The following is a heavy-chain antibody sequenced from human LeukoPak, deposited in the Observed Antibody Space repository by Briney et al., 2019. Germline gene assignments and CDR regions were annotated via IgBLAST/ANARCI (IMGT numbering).Heavy chain of an antibody. CDR2: INPNNGNT. J-gene: IGHJ3*02. CDR1: SYTFTRYG. V-gene: IGHV1-18*01. Sequence: ASVKVSCKASSYTFTRYGISWVRQAPGQGLEWMGWINPNNGNTNYVQKLQGRVTMTTDTSTSTAYMELRSLRSDDTAVYYCARVGYDSSGRHRYAFDIWGQGTMVTVSS. CDR3: ARVGYDSSGRHRYAFDI. D-gene: IGHD3-22*01.